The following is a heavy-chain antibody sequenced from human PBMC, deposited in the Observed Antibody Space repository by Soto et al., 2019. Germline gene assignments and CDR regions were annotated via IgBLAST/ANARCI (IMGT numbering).Heavy chain of an antibody. D-gene: IGHD6-13*01. J-gene: IGHJ3*01. CDR2: ISAYNDYT. CDR1: GYTFNKYG. V-gene: IGHV1-18*01. Sequence: QVQVVQSGAEVKKPGASVKVSCKASGYTFNKYGFNWVRQAPGQGLEWMGRISAYNDYTNFAQKFQGRVTLTTDASTNTAYMELKILRSDDTAIYYCARGRGVVVPAGTPDAFDVWGQGTMVTVSS. CDR3: ARGRGVVVPAGTPDAFDV.